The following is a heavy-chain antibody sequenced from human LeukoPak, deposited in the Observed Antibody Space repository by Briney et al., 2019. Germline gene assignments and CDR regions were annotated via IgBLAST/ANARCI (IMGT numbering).Heavy chain of an antibody. CDR1: GGSIRSSSYY. CDR2: IYYIGST. D-gene: IGHD5-18*01. V-gene: IGHV4-39*01. CDR3: ARHPGYSHGPYYFDY. J-gene: IGHJ4*02. Sequence: SETLSLTFTVSGGSIRSSSYYWGWIRQPPGKGLEWIGSIYYIGSTYYNPSLKSRVTISVDTSKNQFSLKLSSVTAADTAVYYCARHPGYSHGPYYFDYWGQGTLVTVSS.